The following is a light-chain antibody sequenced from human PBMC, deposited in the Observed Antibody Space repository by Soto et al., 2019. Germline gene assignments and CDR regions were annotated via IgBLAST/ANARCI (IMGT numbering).Light chain of an antibody. Sequence: EIVLTQSPGTLSMSPGERATLSCRASQSVNNNFLAWYQQKPGQAPRLLIYDASSRPTGIPDRFSGSGSGTDFTLTISRLEPEDFAVYSCQQYVTSPLTFGEGTKVEIK. J-gene: IGKJ4*01. V-gene: IGKV3-20*01. CDR3: QQYVTSPLT. CDR1: QSVNNNF. CDR2: DAS.